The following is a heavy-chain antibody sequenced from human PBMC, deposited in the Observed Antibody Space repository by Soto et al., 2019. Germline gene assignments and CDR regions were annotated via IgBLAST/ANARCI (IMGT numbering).Heavy chain of an antibody. J-gene: IGHJ6*02. CDR2: ISWNSGSI. CDR1: GFTFDYYA. Sequence: GGSLRLSCEGSGFTFDYYAMHWVRQAPGKGLEWVSGISWNSGSIGYADSVKGRFTISRDNAMNSLYLQMNSLRAEDTALYYCAKDTRGGHFYYYGMDVWGQGTTVTVSS. D-gene: IGHD2-15*01. CDR3: AKDTRGGHFYYYGMDV. V-gene: IGHV3-9*01.